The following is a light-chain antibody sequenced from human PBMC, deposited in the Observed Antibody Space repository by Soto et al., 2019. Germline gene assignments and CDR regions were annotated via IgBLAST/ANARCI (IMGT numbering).Light chain of an antibody. Sequence: DIHLTQSPSFLSASVGDRVTITCRPSQAVPNYMAWYQQKPGKPPKLLIYEESTLHSGVPSRFSGRKSGTQFTLTIDSLQPEDFATYYCQHYNSYSEAFGQGTKVDIK. CDR1: QAVPNY. CDR2: EES. J-gene: IGKJ1*01. V-gene: IGKV1-9*01. CDR3: QHYNSYSEA.